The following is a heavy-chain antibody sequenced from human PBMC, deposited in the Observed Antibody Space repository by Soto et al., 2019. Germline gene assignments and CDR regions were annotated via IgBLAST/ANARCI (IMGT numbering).Heavy chain of an antibody. Sequence: QVQLVQSGAEVKKPGASVKVSCKASGYTFTSYDLNWVLQATGQGLEWMGWMNPNSGNTGYAQKFQGRVTMTRNTPISTAYMELSSLRSEDTAVYYCARWPDGYYYYGMDVWGQGTTVTVSS. V-gene: IGHV1-8*01. J-gene: IGHJ6*02. CDR1: GYTFTSYD. CDR2: MNPNSGNT. CDR3: ARWPDGYYYYGMDV.